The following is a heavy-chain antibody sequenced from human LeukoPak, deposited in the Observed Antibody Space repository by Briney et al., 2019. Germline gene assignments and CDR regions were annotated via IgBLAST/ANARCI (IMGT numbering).Heavy chain of an antibody. J-gene: IGHJ2*01. CDR3: ARDKTGDVDFDL. V-gene: IGHV6-1*01. Sequence: SHTLSLTCPICGDSVSSNRAAWTWIRQSPSRGLEWLGRTYYRSKWYNDYAVPVKSRITINPDTTKNQFSLQLNSVTPEDTAVYYCARDKTGDVDFDLWGRGTLVTVSS. D-gene: IGHD7-27*01. CDR2: TYYRSKWYN. CDR1: GDSVSSNRAA.